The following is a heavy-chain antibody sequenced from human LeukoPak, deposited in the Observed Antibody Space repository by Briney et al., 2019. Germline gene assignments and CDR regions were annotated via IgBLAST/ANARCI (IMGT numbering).Heavy chain of an antibody. D-gene: IGHD5-24*01. CDR3: ARDPDGYKFFDY. V-gene: IGHV4-59*01. CDR2: IYYSGST. J-gene: IGHJ4*02. CDR1: GGSISSYY. Sequence: PSETLSLTCTVSGGSISSYYWSWIRQPPGKGLEWIGYIYYSGSTNYNPSLKSRVTTSVDTSKNQFSLKLSSVTAADTAVYYCARDPDGYKFFDYWGRGSPVTVSS.